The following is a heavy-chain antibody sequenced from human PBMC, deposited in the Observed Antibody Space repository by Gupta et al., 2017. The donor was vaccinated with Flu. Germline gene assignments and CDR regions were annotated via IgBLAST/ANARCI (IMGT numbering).Heavy chain of an antibody. D-gene: IGHD2-2*01. CDR2: TSGSGGTT. CDR3: AKGFCSSTSCFEGLVDY. CDR1: GFAFTDFG. Sequence: EVQLLESGGGLVQHGGYLRLLWAASGFAFTDFGMTWACPAPGKGLEWVSATSGSGGTTSYADSVKGRFTISRDNSKNTLYLQMNSLRAGDTAVYYCAKGFCSSTSCFEGLVDYWGQGTLVTVSS. J-gene: IGHJ4*02. V-gene: IGHV3-23*01.